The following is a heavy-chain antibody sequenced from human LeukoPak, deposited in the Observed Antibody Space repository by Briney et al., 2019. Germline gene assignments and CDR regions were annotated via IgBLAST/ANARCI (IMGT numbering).Heavy chain of an antibody. J-gene: IGHJ6*02. CDR1: GFTFSSYG. CDR3: AKDSVGATSYYGMDV. Sequence: WGSLRLSCAASGFTFSSYGMHWVRQAPGKGLEWVAVISYDGGNKYYADSVRGRFTISRDNSKNTLYLQMNSLRAEDTAVYYCAKDSVGATSYYGMDVWGQGTTVTVSS. V-gene: IGHV3-30*18. D-gene: IGHD1-26*01. CDR2: ISYDGGNK.